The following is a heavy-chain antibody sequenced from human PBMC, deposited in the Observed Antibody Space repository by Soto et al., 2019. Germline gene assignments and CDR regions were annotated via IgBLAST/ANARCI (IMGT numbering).Heavy chain of an antibody. CDR1: GFTFSSYS. D-gene: IGHD3-9*01. CDR2: ISYDGSNK. V-gene: IGHV3-30*03. J-gene: IGHJ4*02. CDR3: ATLTIFPY. Sequence: GGSLRLSCAASGFTFSSYSMNWVRQAPGKGLEWVAVISYDGSNKYYADSVKGRFTISRDNSKNTLYLQMNSLRAEDTAVYYCATLTIFPYWGQGTLVTVSS.